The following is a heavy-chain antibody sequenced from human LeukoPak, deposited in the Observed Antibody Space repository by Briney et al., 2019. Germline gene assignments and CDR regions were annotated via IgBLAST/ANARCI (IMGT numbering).Heavy chain of an antibody. V-gene: IGHV3-23*01. CDR1: GFTFSSYA. Sequence: GGSLRHSCAASGFTFSSYAMSWVRQAPGKGLEWVSAISGSGGSTYYADSVKGRFTISRDNSKNKLYLQMNSLRAEDTAVYYCAKLSLVLLWFGEEYFDYWGQGTLVTVSS. CDR3: AKLSLVLLWFGEEYFDY. J-gene: IGHJ4*02. CDR2: ISGSGGST. D-gene: IGHD3-10*01.